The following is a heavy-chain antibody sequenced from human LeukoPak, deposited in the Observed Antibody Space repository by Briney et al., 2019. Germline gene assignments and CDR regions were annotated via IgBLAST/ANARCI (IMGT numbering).Heavy chain of an antibody. Sequence: PGGSLRLSCAASGFTFRTYEMNWVRRAPGKGLAWVSYISSSGITIYYADSVKGRFTISRDTVKNSLYLQMKSLRAEDTADYCARDAEQRGYFDYWGQGTLVTVSS. CDR1: GFTFRTYE. J-gene: IGHJ4*02. V-gene: IGHV3-48*03. CDR3: ARDAEQRGYFDY. CDR2: ISSSGITI. D-gene: IGHD6-25*01.